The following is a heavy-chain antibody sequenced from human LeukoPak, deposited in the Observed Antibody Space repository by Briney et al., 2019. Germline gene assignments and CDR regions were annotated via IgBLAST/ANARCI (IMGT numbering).Heavy chain of an antibody. Sequence: SVTVSCKASGGTFSSYAISWVRQAPGQGLEWMGRIIPILGIANYAQKFQGRVTITADKSTSTAYMELSSLRSEDTAVYYCARDLDSSGYYYRNWFDPWGQGTLVTVSS. CDR3: ARDLDSSGYYYRNWFDP. V-gene: IGHV1-69*04. CDR1: GGTFSSYA. CDR2: IIPILGIA. D-gene: IGHD3-22*01. J-gene: IGHJ5*02.